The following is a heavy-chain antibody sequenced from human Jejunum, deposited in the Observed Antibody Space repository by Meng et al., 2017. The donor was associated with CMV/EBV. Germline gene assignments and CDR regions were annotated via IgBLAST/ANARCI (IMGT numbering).Heavy chain of an antibody. CDR3: ARAGRDCSSTSCSNWYFDL. Sequence: NSGSYYWTWIRQPPGKGLEWIGYIYYSGSPNYNPSLKSRVTVSLDTSKNQFSLKMNSVTAADTAVYYCARAGRDCSSTSCSNWYFDLWGRGTLVTVSS. J-gene: IGHJ2*01. V-gene: IGHV4-61*01. CDR2: IYYSGSP. CDR1: NSGSYY. D-gene: IGHD2-2*01.